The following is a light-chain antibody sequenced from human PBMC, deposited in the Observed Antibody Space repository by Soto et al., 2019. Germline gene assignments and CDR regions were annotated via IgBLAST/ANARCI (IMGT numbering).Light chain of an antibody. CDR3: ASYTTTSTSV. V-gene: IGLV2-14*01. Sequence: QSALTQPASVSGSPGQSIAISCTGTSSDVGGYSYVSWYQQQPGKAPKLVISDVSNRPSGVSDRFSGSKSGDTASLTISGLQTEDEAYYYWASYTTTSTSVSAIGTNVPV. CDR2: DVS. CDR1: SSDVGGYSY. J-gene: IGLJ1*01.